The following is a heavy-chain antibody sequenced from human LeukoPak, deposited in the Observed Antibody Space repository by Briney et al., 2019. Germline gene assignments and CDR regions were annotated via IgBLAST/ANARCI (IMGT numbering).Heavy chain of an antibody. CDR3: AREGYMTDAFDI. V-gene: IGHV1-69*05. CDR2: IIPIFGTA. Sequence: ASVKVSCKAFGGTFSSYAISWVRQAPGQGLEWMGRIIPIFGTANYAQKFQGRVTITTDESTSTAYMELSSLRSEDTAVYYCAREGYMTDAFDIWGQGTMVTVSS. D-gene: IGHD6-13*01. CDR1: GGTFSSYA. J-gene: IGHJ3*02.